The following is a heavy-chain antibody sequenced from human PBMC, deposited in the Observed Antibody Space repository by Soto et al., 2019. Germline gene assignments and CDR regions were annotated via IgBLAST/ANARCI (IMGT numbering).Heavy chain of an antibody. CDR2: MNPNSGET. CDR3: ARIAMPARPRWYNWFDP. J-gene: IGHJ5*02. D-gene: IGHD2-2*01. CDR1: GYTFNDYE. V-gene: IGHV1-8*02. Sequence: QEQLVQSAAEVKKPGASVKVSCMTSGYTFNDYEINWVRQATGQGLEWIGWMNPNSGETGYAQRFQGRVTMPPSSSLRTAYLELSSLTSDDTAVYYCARIAMPARPRWYNWFDPWGQGTLVTVSS.